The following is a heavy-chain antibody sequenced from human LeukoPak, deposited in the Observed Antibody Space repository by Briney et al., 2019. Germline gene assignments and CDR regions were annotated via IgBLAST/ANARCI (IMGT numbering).Heavy chain of an antibody. Sequence: PGGSLRLSCAASGFTFSSYAMHWVRQAPGKGLEWVAVISYDGSNKYYADSVKGRFTISRDNSKNTLYLQMNSLRAEDTAVYYCARGGAAAAHLGIEYFQYWGQGTLVTVSS. CDR3: ARGGAAAAHLGIEYFQY. J-gene: IGHJ1*01. V-gene: IGHV3-30*04. CDR2: ISYDGSNK. D-gene: IGHD6-13*01. CDR1: GFTFSSYA.